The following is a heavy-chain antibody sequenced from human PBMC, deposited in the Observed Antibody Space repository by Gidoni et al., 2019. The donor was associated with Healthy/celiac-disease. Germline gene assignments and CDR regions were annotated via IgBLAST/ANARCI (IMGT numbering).Heavy chain of an antibody. V-gene: IGHV3-7*03. CDR1: GFTFSSYW. Sequence: EVQLVESGGGLVQPGGSLRLSCAASGFTFSSYWMSWVRQAPGKGLEWVANIKQDGSEKYYVDSVKGRFTISRDNAKNSLYLQMNSLRAEDTAVYYCARPFSSGWYLAFDIWGQGTMVTVSS. CDR3: ARPFSSGWYLAFDI. D-gene: IGHD6-19*01. J-gene: IGHJ3*02. CDR2: IKQDGSEK.